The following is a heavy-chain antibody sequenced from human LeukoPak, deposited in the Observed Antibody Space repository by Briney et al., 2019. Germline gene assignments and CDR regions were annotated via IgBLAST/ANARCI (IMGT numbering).Heavy chain of an antibody. CDR1: GGSISSYFW. J-gene: IGHJ4*02. V-gene: IGHV2-70*11. Sequence: TLSLTCTVSGGSISSYFWSWIRQPPGKALEWLARIDWDDDKYYSTSLKTRLTISKDTSKNQVVLTMTNMDPVDTATYYCARIRTTGTTPTLDYWGQGTLVTVSS. D-gene: IGHD1-1*01. CDR3: ARIRTTGTTPTLDY. CDR2: IDWDDDK.